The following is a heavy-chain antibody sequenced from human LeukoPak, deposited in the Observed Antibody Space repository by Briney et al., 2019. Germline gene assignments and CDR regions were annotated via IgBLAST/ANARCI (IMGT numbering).Heavy chain of an antibody. D-gene: IGHD6-19*01. CDR3: AREGEEWLGYSYYYYMDV. J-gene: IGHJ6*03. V-gene: IGHV3-48*01. Sequence: ETLSLTCTVSGGSISSSSYYWGWVRQAPGKGLEWVSYISSSSTTIYYADSVKGRFTISRDNAKNSLYLQMNSLRAEDTAVYYCAREGEEWLGYSYYYYMDVWGKGTTVTVSS. CDR2: ISSSSTTI. CDR1: GGSISSSSYY.